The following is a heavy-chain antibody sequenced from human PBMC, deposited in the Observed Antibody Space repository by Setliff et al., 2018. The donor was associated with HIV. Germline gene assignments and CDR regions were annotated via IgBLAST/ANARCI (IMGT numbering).Heavy chain of an antibody. J-gene: IGHJ4*02. CDR3: ASVAAAGTFDY. D-gene: IGHD6-13*01. V-gene: IGHV1-18*01. CDR2: IGPYNGKT. CDR1: GYTFSLYT. Sequence: ASVKVSCKASGYTFSLYTISWVRQAPGQGLEWMGWIGPYNGKTNYAQTLQGRVTMTTDTSTSTAYMELRSLRSDDTAVYYCASVAAAGTFDYWGQGALVTVSS.